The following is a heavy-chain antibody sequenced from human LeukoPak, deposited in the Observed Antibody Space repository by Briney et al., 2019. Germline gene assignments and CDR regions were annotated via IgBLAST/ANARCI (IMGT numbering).Heavy chain of an antibody. D-gene: IGHD6-19*01. CDR3: ARGAVVADH. J-gene: IGHJ4*02. Sequence: SETLSLTCAVSGYSISSGLYWAWIRQPPGKVLEWIGSVFHSGKTSYNSSLKSRVTMSADTSKNQFSLRLRSVTAADTAVYYCARGAVVADHWGQGTLVTVSS. CDR1: GYSISSGLY. V-gene: IGHV4-38-2*01. CDR2: VFHSGKT.